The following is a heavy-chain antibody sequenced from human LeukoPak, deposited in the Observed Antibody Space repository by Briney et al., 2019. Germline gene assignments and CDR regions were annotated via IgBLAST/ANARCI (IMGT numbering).Heavy chain of an antibody. CDR3: AGDSLDSSGYYGWFDP. J-gene: IGHJ5*02. CDR1: GFTFSSFW. Sequence: RQSLRLSCAASGFTFSSFWMSWVRQAPGNWLEWVANIKREGSETYYVDSVKGRFTMSRDNAKNSLYLQMNSLRAEDTAVYYCAGDSLDSSGYYGWFDPWGQGTLVTVSS. D-gene: IGHD3-22*01. V-gene: IGHV3-7*01. CDR2: IKREGSET.